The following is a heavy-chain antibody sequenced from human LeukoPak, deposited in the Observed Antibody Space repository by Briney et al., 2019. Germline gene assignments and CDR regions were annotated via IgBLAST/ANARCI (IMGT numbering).Heavy chain of an antibody. Sequence: SVKVSCKASGGTFSSYAISWVRQAPGQGLEWMGRIIPILGIANYAQKFQGRVTITADKSTSTAYMELSSLRSEDTAVYYCARDMAVATHCIYYYYYGMDVWGQGTTVTVSS. CDR3: ARDMAVATHCIYYYYYGMDV. J-gene: IGHJ6*02. V-gene: IGHV1-69*04. CDR1: GGTFSSYA. CDR2: IIPILGIA. D-gene: IGHD6-19*01.